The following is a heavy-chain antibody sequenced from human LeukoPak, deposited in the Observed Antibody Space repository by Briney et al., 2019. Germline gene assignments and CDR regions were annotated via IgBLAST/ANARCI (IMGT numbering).Heavy chain of an antibody. CDR3: ARGRTFVSDY. Sequence: GGSLRLSCAASGCTSSTFWLSWVRQAPGKGREWVANINQDGSEKYYVDSMKGRFTVSRDNAKNSLYLQMDSLRAEDTAVYYCARGRTFVSDYWGQGTLVTVSS. J-gene: IGHJ4*02. CDR1: GCTSSTFW. V-gene: IGHV3-7*01. CDR2: INQDGSEK. D-gene: IGHD2-2*01.